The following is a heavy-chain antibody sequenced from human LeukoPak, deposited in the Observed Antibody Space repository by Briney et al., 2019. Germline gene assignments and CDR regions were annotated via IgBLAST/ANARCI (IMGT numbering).Heavy chain of an antibody. J-gene: IGHJ3*02. V-gene: IGHV3-7*01. CDR3: ARERSGSYWKGRDDAFDI. Sequence: GGSLRLSCAASGFTFSSYWVSWVRQAPGKGLEWVANIKQDGSEKYYVDSVKGRFTISRDNAKNSLYLQMNSLRAEDTAVYYCARERSGSYWKGRDDAFDIWGQGTMVTVSS. CDR2: IKQDGSEK. D-gene: IGHD1-26*01. CDR1: GFTFSSYW.